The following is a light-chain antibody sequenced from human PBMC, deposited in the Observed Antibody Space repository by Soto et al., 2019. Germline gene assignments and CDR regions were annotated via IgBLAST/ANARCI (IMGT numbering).Light chain of an antibody. CDR2: KAS. CDR1: QSIGNL. J-gene: IGKJ4*02. CDR3: QHYNTYSP. V-gene: IGKV1-5*03. Sequence: DIQMTQSPSTLSASAGDRVIITCRASQSIGNLLAWYQQKPGKAPNLLIYKASTLESGVPSRFSGSGSGTEFTLTISSLQPDDFATYYCQHYNTYSPFGGGTKVEIK.